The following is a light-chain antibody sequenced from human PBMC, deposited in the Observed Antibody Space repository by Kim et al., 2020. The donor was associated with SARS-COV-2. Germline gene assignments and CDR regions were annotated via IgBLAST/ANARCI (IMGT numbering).Light chain of an antibody. CDR1: SSDVGGYKY. CDR3: SSFAGNDNLL. CDR2: EVN. J-gene: IGLJ3*02. Sequence: GQSVTISCTGTSSDVGGYKYVSWYQEHPGKGLKLLIYEVNKRPSGVPDRFSGSKSGNTASLTVSGLQAEDEATYYCSSFAGNDNLLFGGGTKLTVL. V-gene: IGLV2-8*01.